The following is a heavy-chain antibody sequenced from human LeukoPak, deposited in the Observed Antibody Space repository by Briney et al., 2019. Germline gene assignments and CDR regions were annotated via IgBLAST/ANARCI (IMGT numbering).Heavy chain of an antibody. CDR3: ARVKFYFDY. J-gene: IGHJ4*02. CDR1: GFTFSSYS. CDR2: NSSSSSTI. V-gene: IGHV3-48*02. Sequence: GRSLSLSHAPSGFTFSSYSMTSVRQAPGKGLEWVSYNSSSSSTISYADSVKGRLTLSRDNANNSLNRQMSSLRDEDTAVYYCARVKFYFDYWGQGTLVTVSS.